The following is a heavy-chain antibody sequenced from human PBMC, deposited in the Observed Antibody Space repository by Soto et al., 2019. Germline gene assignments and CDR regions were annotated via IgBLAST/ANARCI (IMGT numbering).Heavy chain of an antibody. D-gene: IGHD6-19*01. CDR3: ARSVAVPGAHIDY. V-gene: IGHV4-59*01. CDR2: VYYTGST. Sequence: SETLAITCSFSGCYLSGSYLSWIRQSPGKGLEWLGYVYYTGSTNYSPSLRSRVSISVDTSKNEFSLRMSSVTAADTAVYFCARSVAVPGAHIDYWGQGTQVTVSS. J-gene: IGHJ4*02. CDR1: GCYLSGSY.